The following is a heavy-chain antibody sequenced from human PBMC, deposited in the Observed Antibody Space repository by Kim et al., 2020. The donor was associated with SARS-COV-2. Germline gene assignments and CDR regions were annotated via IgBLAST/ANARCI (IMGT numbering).Heavy chain of an antibody. D-gene: IGHD3-9*01. V-gene: IGHV3-15*01. Sequence: APVKGRFTISRDDSKNTLYLQMNSLKTEDTAVYYCTTEDQIPVRYTFDYWGQGTLVTVSS. CDR3: TTEDQIPVRYTFDY. J-gene: IGHJ4*02.